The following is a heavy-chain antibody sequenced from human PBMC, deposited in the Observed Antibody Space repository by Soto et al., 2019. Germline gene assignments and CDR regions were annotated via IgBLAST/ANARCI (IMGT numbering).Heavy chain of an antibody. CDR1: VDTFSSYA. CDR3: ARLFTVNTVVPFDY. D-gene: IGHD4-17*01. Sequence: SGKVGCKASVDTFSSYAIHWVRLALGQGLEWMGGIIPIFGTANYAQKLQGRVTMTTDTSTSTAYRELRGLRFDDTAVYYWARLFTVNTVVPFDYWGQGILVTVSS. J-gene: IGHJ4*02. V-gene: IGHV1-69*05. CDR2: IIPIFGTA.